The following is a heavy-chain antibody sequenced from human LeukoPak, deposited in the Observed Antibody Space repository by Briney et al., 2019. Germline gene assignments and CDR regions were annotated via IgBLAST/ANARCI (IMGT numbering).Heavy chain of an antibody. CDR2: INHSGST. CDR3: ARHFYYYDSVWFDP. J-gene: IGHJ5*02. D-gene: IGHD3-22*01. CDR1: GGSFSGYY. Sequence: PSETLSLTCAVYGGSFSGYYWSWIRQPPGKGLEWIGEINHSGSTYYNPSLKSRVTISVDTSKNQFSLKLSSVTAADTAVYYCARHFYYYDSVWFDPWGQGTLVTVSS. V-gene: IGHV4-34*01.